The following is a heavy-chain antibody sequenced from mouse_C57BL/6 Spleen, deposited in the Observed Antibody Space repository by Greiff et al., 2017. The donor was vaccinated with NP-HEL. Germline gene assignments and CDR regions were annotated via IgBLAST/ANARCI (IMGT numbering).Heavy chain of an antibody. CDR1: GYAFSSYW. CDR3: ARGGDVPTWFAY. V-gene: IGHV1-80*01. D-gene: IGHD3-3*01. CDR2: IYPGDGDT. Sequence: QVQLQQSGAELVKPGASVKISCKASGYAFSSYWMNWVKQRPGKGLEWIGQIYPGDGDTNYNGKFKGKATLTADKSSSTAYMQLSSLTSEDSAVYFCARGGDVPTWFAYWGQRTLVTVSA. J-gene: IGHJ3*01.